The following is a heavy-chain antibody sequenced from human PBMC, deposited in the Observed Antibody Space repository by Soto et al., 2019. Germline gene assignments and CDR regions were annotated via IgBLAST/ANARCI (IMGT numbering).Heavy chain of an antibody. CDR1: GDIVSRDSAA. CDR3: AREVIVGAINFDY. CDR2: TYYRSKWYN. Sequence: PSQTLSLTCAISGDIVSRDSAAWNWITQSPSRGLEWLGRTYYRSKWYNDYAVSVKSRITINPDTSKNQFSLQLNSVPPEDTAVYYCAREVIVGAINFDYWGQGTLVTVSS. D-gene: IGHD1-26*01. V-gene: IGHV6-1*01. J-gene: IGHJ4*02.